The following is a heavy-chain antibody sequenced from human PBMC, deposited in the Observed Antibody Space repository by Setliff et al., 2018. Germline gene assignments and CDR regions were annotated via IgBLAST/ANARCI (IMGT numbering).Heavy chain of an antibody. CDR1: GGSINPYY. Sequence: PSETLSLTCSVSGGSINPYYWIWIRQSPGKGLEWIGYIFYSGSARYNPSLESRVTMSVDTSKNQISLKLTSVTAADTAVYYCARQDRFYDRSVFVEYFQHWGQGALVTVSS. D-gene: IGHD3-22*01. V-gene: IGHV4-59*08. CDR3: ARQDRFYDRSVFVEYFQH. CDR2: IFYSGSA. J-gene: IGHJ1*01.